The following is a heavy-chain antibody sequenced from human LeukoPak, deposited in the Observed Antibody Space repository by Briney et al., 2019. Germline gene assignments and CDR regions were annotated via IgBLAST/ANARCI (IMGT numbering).Heavy chain of an antibody. CDR2: IIPIFGTA. J-gene: IGHJ4*02. CDR1: GGTFSSYA. V-gene: IGHV1-69*05. D-gene: IGHD6-6*01. Sequence: SVKVSCKASGGTFSSYAISWVREAPGQGLEWMGGIIPIFGTANYAQKFQGRVTITTDESTSTAYMELSSLRSEDTAVYYCARVREYSSHIDYWGQGTLVTDSS. CDR3: ARVREYSSHIDY.